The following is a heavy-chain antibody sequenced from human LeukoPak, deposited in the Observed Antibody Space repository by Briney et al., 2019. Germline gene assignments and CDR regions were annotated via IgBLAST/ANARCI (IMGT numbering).Heavy chain of an antibody. J-gene: IGHJ4*02. CDR1: GFTFSSYG. CDR2: IRYDGSVI. Sequence: GGSLRLSCAASGFTFSSYGMHWVRQAPGRGLEWVAFIRYDGSVIYYADSVKGRFTISSDKSKNTLYLQMNSLRAEDTAVYYCARDLGTFDYWGQGTLVTVSS. V-gene: IGHV3-30*02. D-gene: IGHD3-16*01. CDR3: ARDLGTFDY.